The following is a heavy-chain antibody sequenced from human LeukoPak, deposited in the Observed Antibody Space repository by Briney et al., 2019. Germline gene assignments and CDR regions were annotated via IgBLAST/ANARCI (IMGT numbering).Heavy chain of an antibody. V-gene: IGHV4-61*02. CDR1: GGSISSGSYY. CDR2: IYTSGST. Sequence: SQTLSLTCTVSGGSISSGSYYWSWIRQPAGKGLEWIGRIYTSGSTNYNPSLKSRVIISVDTSKNQFSLKLSSVTAADTAVYYCARVDYYYMDVWGKGTTVTVPS. J-gene: IGHJ6*03. CDR3: ARVDYYYMDV.